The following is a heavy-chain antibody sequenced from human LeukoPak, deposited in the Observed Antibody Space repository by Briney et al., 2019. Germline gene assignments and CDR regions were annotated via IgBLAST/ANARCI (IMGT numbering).Heavy chain of an antibody. Sequence: SETLSLTCTVSGGSISSYYWSWIRQPPGKGLEWIGYIYYSGSTNYNPSLKSRVTISVDTSKNQFSLKLSSVTAADTAVYYCARDRPAAGTFRLHYYGMDVWGQGTTVTVSS. D-gene: IGHD6-13*01. J-gene: IGHJ6*02. V-gene: IGHV4-59*01. CDR2: IYYSGST. CDR1: GGSISSYY. CDR3: ARDRPAAGTFRLHYYGMDV.